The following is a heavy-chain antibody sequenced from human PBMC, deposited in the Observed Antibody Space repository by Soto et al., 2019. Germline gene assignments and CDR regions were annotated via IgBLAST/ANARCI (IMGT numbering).Heavy chain of an antibody. V-gene: IGHV3-7*03. Sequence: GGSLRLSCAASGFTFSSYWMSWVRQAPGKGLEWVADIKQDGSEKYYVDSVKGRFTISRDNAKNSLYLQMNSLRAEDTAVYYCARLGYCSSTTCYYGWFDPWGQGTLVTVSS. CDR3: ARLGYCSSTTCYYGWFDP. D-gene: IGHD2-2*01. J-gene: IGHJ5*02. CDR2: IKQDGSEK. CDR1: GFTFSSYW.